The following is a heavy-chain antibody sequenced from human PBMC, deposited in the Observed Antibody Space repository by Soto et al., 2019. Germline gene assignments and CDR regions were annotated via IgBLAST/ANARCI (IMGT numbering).Heavy chain of an antibody. CDR3: VKDHVPRYGMDV. Sequence: QVQLVESGGGVVQPGRSLRLSCAASGFTFSSYGMHWVRQAPGKGLEWVAVISYDGSNKYYADSVKGRFTISRDNSKNTLYLQMNSLRAEDTAVYYCVKDHVPRYGMDVWGQGTTVTVSS. CDR1: GFTFSSYG. CDR2: ISYDGSNK. V-gene: IGHV3-30*18. D-gene: IGHD2-2*01. J-gene: IGHJ6*02.